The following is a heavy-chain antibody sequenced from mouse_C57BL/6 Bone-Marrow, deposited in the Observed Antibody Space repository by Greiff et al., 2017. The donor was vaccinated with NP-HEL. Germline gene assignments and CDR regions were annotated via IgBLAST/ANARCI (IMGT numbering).Heavy chain of an antibody. J-gene: IGHJ4*01. V-gene: IGHV5-9-1*02. CDR1: GFTFSSYA. D-gene: IGHD2-4*01. CDR3: TREIYYDYDYAMDY. Sequence: EVKLQESGEGLVKPGGSLKLSCAASGFTFSSYAMSWVRQTPEMRLEWVAYISSGGDYIYYADTVKGRFTISRDNARNTLYLQMSSLKSEDTAMYYCTREIYYDYDYAMDYWGQGTSVTVSS. CDR2: ISSGGDYI.